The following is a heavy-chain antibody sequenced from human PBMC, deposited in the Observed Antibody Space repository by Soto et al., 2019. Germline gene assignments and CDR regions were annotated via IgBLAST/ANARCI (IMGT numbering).Heavy chain of an antibody. CDR3: ARDTNHFFDY. Sequence: QVQLVQSGAEVKKPGASVKVSCKASGYTFSTYGISWVRQAPGQGLEWMGWISGYTGNTNYAQRLQGRVTMTTDTSTSTVYIELRSLRSDDTAVYYCARDTNHFFDYWGQGTLVTVSS. D-gene: IGHD2-2*01. V-gene: IGHV1-18*01. CDR2: ISGYTGNT. CDR1: GYTFSTYG. J-gene: IGHJ4*02.